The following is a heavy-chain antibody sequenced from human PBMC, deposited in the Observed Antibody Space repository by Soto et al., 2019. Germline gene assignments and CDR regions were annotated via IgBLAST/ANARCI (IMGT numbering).Heavy chain of an antibody. CDR3: ARGGSWFDL. V-gene: IGHV3-74*03. CDR1: GFNFRVYW. J-gene: IGHJ5*02. CDR2: ISNDGKTA. Sequence: GGSLRLSCSASGFNFRVYWMHWVRQAPGKGLVWVSRISNDGKTATYADSVEGRFTVSRDNANNMVYLQMNSLTAEDTAVYFCARGGSWFDLWGQGTVVTVSS.